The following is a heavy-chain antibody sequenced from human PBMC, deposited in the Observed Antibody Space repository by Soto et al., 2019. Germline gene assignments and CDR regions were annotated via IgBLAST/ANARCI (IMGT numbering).Heavy chain of an antibody. CDR3: ARGGSWFDL. V-gene: IGHV3-74*03. CDR1: GFNFRVYW. J-gene: IGHJ5*02. CDR2: ISNDGKTA. Sequence: GGSLRLSCSASGFNFRVYWMHWVRQAPGKGLVWVSRISNDGKTATYADSVEGRFTVSRDNANNMVYLQMNSLTAEDTAVYFCARGGSWFDLWGQGTVVTVSS.